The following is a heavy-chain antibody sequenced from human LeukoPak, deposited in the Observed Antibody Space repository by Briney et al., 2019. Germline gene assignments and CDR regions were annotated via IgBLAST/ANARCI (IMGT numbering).Heavy chain of an antibody. D-gene: IGHD3-22*01. CDR3: AKGGLIVVDYFDY. V-gene: IGHV3-23*01. CDR2: ISGSGGST. Sequence: GGSLRLSCAASGITFSSYGMSWVRQAPGKGLEWVSAISGSGGSTYYADSVKGRFTISRDNSKNTLYLQMNSLRAEDTAVYYCAKGGLIVVDYFDYWGQGTLVTVSS. CDR1: GITFSSYG. J-gene: IGHJ4*02.